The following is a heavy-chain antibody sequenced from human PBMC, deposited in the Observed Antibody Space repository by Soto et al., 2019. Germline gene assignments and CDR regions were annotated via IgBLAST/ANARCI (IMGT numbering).Heavy chain of an antibody. D-gene: IGHD4-17*01. J-gene: IGHJ4*02. CDR2: VYYRGRS. CDR3: VSQRTTVPTQAYFDY. V-gene: IGHV4-39*01. Sequence: PSETLSLTCTVSGGSVTNSSYYWGWIRQSPGKGLEWIGSVYYRGRSYSKSSVKSRVTISVHTSKNRFSLSLNSVTASDTAVYFCVSQRTTVPTQAYFDYWGPGALVTVSS. CDR1: GGSVTNSSYY.